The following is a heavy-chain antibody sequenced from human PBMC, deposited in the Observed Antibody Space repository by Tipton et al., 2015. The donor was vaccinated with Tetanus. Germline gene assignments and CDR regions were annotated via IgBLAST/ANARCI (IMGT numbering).Heavy chain of an antibody. CDR2: ITYSRTT. CDR3: AVLPKHWQAPRGAP. D-gene: IGHD1-1*01. CDR1: GGSLSSSH. V-gene: IGHV4-59*01. J-gene: IGHJ5*02. Sequence: GLVKPSETMSLTCTVTGGSLSSSHWAWIRQPPGRGLEWLGKITYSRTTNYKSSLKSRLTISPHASSSQFSLKLTSATAADTAVYYCAVLPKHWQAPRGAPWGQGILVTVSS.